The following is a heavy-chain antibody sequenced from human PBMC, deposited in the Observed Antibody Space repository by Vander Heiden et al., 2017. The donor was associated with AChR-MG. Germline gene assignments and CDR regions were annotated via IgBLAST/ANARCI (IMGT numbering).Heavy chain of an antibody. CDR2: INHSGST. V-gene: IGHV4-34*01. J-gene: IGHJ4*02. CDR3: ARGLGYYDFWSGYPPYFDY. Sequence: VQLPQRGAGLLTPSETLSLTCAVYGGSFSGYHWSWIRQPPGKGLEWIGEINHSGSTNYNPSLKSRVTISVDTSKNQFSLKLSSVTAADTAVYYCARGLGYYDFWSGYPPYFDYWGQGTLVTVSS. D-gene: IGHD3-3*01. CDR1: GGSFSGYH.